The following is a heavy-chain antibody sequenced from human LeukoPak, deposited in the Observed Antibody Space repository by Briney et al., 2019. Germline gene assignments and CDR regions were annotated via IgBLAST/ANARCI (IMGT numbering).Heavy chain of an antibody. V-gene: IGHV1-69*05. CDR2: IIPIFGTA. D-gene: IGHD1-26*01. CDR3: VSGPLVGATRYYFDY. Sequence: GASVKVSCKASGGTFSSYAISWVRQAPGQGLEWMGGIIPIFGTANYAQKFQGRVTITTDESTSTAYMELSSLRSEDTAVYYCVSGPLVGATRYYFDYWGQGTLVTVSS. CDR1: GGTFSSYA. J-gene: IGHJ4*02.